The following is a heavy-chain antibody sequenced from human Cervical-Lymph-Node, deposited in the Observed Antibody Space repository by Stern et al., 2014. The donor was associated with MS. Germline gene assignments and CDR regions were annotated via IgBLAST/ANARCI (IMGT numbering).Heavy chain of an antibody. J-gene: IGHJ6*02. CDR1: GFTFEDYG. CDR3: ARAFCTGGVCYSFPFYGMDV. V-gene: IGHV3-20*01. D-gene: IGHD2-8*02. CDR2: INWNGGST. Sequence: EMQLAGSGGGVVRPGRSLRLSCAASGFTFEDYGMSWVRQAPGKGLEWVAGINWNGGSTVYAGSVQGRFTISRDNAKNSLYLQMNSLRAEDTALYHCARAFCTGGVCYSFPFYGMDVWGQGTTVTVSS.